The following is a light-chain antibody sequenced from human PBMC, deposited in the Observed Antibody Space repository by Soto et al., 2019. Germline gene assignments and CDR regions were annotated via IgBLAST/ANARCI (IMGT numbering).Light chain of an antibody. V-gene: IGKV3-11*01. CDR2: DAS. CDR1: QSVSNY. Sequence: EIVLTRSPATLSLSPGEGATLSCRASQSVSNYLAWYQQKPGQAPRLLIFDASKRATGIPARFSGSGSGTDFTLTISSLEPEDFEVYYCQQSSNWPLTLGGGTNVDIK. CDR3: QQSSNWPLT. J-gene: IGKJ4*01.